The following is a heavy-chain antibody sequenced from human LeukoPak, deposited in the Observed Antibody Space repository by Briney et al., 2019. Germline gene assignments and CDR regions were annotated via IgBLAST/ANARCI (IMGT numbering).Heavy chain of an antibody. J-gene: IGHJ4*01. CDR2: SRDKGNSYTT. V-gene: IGHV3-72*01. CDR1: GCTFSNYW. D-gene: IGHD3-10*01. Sequence: GGSLRLSCAASGCTFSNYWMSWVRQAPGTGQGRVGRSRDKGNSYTTAYAAPVRGRFTILRDASKNSLYLQMNSLKIEDTAVYYCTKLARAPRDFDYWGQGTLVTVSS. CDR3: TKLARAPRDFDY.